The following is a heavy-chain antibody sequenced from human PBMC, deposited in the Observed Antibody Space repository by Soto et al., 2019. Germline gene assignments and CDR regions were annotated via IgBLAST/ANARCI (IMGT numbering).Heavy chain of an antibody. Sequence: GSLRLSCAASGFTFSSYSMNWVRQAPGKGLEWVSSISSSSSYIYYADSVKGRFTISRDNAKNSLYLQMNSLRAEDTAVYYCARDPRYYDSSGYYYVGTFDYWGQGTLVTVSS. CDR3: ARDPRYYDSSGYYYVGTFDY. V-gene: IGHV3-21*01. CDR1: GFTFSSYS. D-gene: IGHD3-22*01. J-gene: IGHJ4*02. CDR2: ISSSSSYI.